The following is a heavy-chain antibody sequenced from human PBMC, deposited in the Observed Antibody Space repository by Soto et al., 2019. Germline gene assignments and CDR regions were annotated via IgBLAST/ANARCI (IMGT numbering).Heavy chain of an antibody. J-gene: IGHJ5*02. CDR3: ARVPIAVAGPIGFDP. CDR1: GDSVSSNSAA. CDR2: TYYRSKWYN. V-gene: IGHV6-1*01. Sequence: SQTLSLTCAISGDSVSSNSAAWNWIRQSPSRGLEWLGRTYYRSKWYNDYAVSVKGRITINPDTSKNQFSLQLNSVTPEDTAVYYCARVPIAVAGPIGFDPWGQGTLVTVSS. D-gene: IGHD6-19*01.